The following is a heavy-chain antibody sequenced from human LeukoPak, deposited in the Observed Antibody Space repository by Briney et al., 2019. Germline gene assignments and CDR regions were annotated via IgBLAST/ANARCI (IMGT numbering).Heavy chain of an antibody. Sequence: GGSLRLSCAASGFTFSRNWMTWVRQAPGKGLEWVANIKQDGSEKYYVDSVKGRFTISRDNARNSLYLQMDSLRAEDTAVYYCAKEGAYPIITYDSWGQGALVTVSS. D-gene: IGHD3-10*01. J-gene: IGHJ5*01. CDR3: AKEGAYPIITYDS. V-gene: IGHV3-7*01. CDR2: IKQDGSEK. CDR1: GFTFSRNW.